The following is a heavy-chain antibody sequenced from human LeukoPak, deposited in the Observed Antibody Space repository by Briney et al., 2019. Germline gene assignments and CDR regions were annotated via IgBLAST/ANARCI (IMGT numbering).Heavy chain of an antibody. CDR3: ARYGMTSVTPWGFDY. CDR1: GGSISTYY. D-gene: IGHD4-17*01. V-gene: IGHV4-59*01. J-gene: IGHJ4*02. Sequence: SETLSLTCTLSGGSISTYYWSWIRQPPGKGLEWIGYIYSSGTTTSNPSLRSRVTISVDSSRNQFSLRLTSVTAADTAVYYCARYGMTSVTPWGFDYWGQGTLVTVSS. CDR2: IYSSGTT.